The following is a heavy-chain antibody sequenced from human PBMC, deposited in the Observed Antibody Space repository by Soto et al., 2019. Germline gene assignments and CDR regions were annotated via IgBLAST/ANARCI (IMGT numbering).Heavy chain of an antibody. CDR3: ARVDYSGYDPAAITAFDI. D-gene: IGHD5-12*01. J-gene: IGHJ3*02. CDR1: GASISSYY. V-gene: IGHV4-59*01. Sequence: PSETLSLTCTVSGASISSYYWSWIRQPPGKGLDWIGYIYNSGSTDYNPSLKRRVTISVDTSKNQFSLRLSSVTAADTAVYYCARVDYSGYDPAAITAFDIWGQGTMVTVSS. CDR2: IYNSGST.